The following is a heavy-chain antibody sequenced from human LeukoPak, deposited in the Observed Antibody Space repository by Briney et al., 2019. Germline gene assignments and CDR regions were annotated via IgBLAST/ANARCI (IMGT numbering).Heavy chain of an antibody. CDR3: VRGIVGTTRHFDF. CDR2: IYYSGSP. CDR1: GGSISSSSYY. V-gene: IGHV4-39*07. J-gene: IGHJ4*02. Sequence: SETLSLTCIVSGGSISSSSYYWGWIRQPPGKGLEWIGGIYYSGSPYFNPSLRSRVTMSVDPAKNQFSLKLRSVTDADTAVYYCVRGIVGTTRHFDFWGQGTLVTVSS. D-gene: IGHD1-26*01.